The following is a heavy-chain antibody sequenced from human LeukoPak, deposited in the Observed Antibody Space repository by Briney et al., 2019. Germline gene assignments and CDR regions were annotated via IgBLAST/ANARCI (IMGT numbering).Heavy chain of an antibody. J-gene: IGHJ4*02. Sequence: GGSLRLSCAASGFTVSNSYMSWVRQAPGKGLDWVSVIYSGDITYYADSVKGRFTISRDNSKNTLYLQMNSLRAEDTAVYYCARIGTPSVDFDYWGQGTLVTVSS. CDR2: IYSGDIT. CDR1: GFTVSNSY. V-gene: IGHV3-53*01. D-gene: IGHD1-1*01. CDR3: ARIGTPSVDFDY.